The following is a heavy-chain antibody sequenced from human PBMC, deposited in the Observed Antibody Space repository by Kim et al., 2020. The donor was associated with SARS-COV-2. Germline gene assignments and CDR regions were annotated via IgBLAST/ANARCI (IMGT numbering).Heavy chain of an antibody. CDR2: ISGNGIRT. J-gene: IGHJ4*02. Sequence: GGSLRLSCAASGFTFSTDGMSWVRQAPGKGLEWVSTISGNGIRTYYADSVKGRFTISRDNSKNTLYLQMNSLRAEDTAIYYCAKVVYGSSWYFDFWGQGT. CDR1: GFTFSTDG. D-gene: IGHD6-13*01. V-gene: IGHV3-23*01. CDR3: AKVVYGSSWYFDF.